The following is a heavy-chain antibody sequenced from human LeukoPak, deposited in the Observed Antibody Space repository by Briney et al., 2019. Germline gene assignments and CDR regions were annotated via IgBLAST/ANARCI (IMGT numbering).Heavy chain of an antibody. Sequence: ASVKVYCKASGYTFTSYGISWVRQAPGQGLEWMGWISAYNGNTNYAQKLQGRVTMTTDTSTSTAYMELRSLRSDDTDVYYCARSAHDYGDYVSRGAFDIWGQGTMVTVSS. CDR1: GYTFTSYG. V-gene: IGHV1-18*01. J-gene: IGHJ3*02. CDR2: ISAYNGNT. CDR3: ARSAHDYGDYVSRGAFDI. D-gene: IGHD4-17*01.